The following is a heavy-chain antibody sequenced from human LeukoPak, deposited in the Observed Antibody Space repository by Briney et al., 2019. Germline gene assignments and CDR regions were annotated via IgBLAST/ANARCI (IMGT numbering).Heavy chain of an antibody. CDR1: GFTFSSYG. CDR2: ISYDGSNK. V-gene: IGHV3-30*03. D-gene: IGHD3-22*01. CDR3: AISGATQKYYYDSSGLEYFDY. Sequence: PGGSLRLSCAASGFTFSSYGMHWVRQAPGKGLEWVAVISYDGSNKYYADSVKGRFTISRDNSKNTLYLQMNSLRAEDTAVYYCAISGATQKYYYDSSGLEYFDYWGQGTLVTVSS. J-gene: IGHJ4*02.